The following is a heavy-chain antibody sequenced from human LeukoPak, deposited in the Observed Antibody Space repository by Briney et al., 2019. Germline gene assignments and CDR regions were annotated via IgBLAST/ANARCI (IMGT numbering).Heavy chain of an antibody. J-gene: IGHJ4*02. D-gene: IGHD1-26*01. V-gene: IGHV3-74*01. CDR3: TRDGSGSRIPFDY. CDR2: INSDGSNI. Sequence: PGGSLRLSCAASGFAFGSYWMHWVRQAPGKGLVWVSRINSDGSNIRYAGSVKGRFTISRDNANNTLYLQMNSLRAEDTAVYYCTRDGSGSRIPFDYWGQGTLVTVSS. CDR1: GFAFGSYW.